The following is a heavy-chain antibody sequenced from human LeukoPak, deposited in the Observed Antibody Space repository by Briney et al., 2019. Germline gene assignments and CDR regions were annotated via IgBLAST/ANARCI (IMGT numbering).Heavy chain of an antibody. CDR1: GFTFSSYW. CDR3: ARDSSSSWYDQYYYYMDV. CDR2: IKQDGSEK. Sequence: PGGSLRLSCAASGFTFSSYWMSWVRQAPGKGLEWVANIKQDGSEKYYVDSVKGRFTISRDNAKNSLYLQMNSLRAEDTALYYCARDSSSSWYDQYYYYMDVWGKGTTVTVSS. V-gene: IGHV3-7*03. J-gene: IGHJ6*03. D-gene: IGHD6-13*01.